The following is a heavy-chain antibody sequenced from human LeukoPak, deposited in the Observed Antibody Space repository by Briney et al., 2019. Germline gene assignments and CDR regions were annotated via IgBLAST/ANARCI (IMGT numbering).Heavy chain of an antibody. CDR1: GYSISSGYL. D-gene: IGHD3-22*01. V-gene: IGHV4-38-2*02. CDR3: ARDLSDNTGYSYYYYIDV. Sequence: PSETLSLTCSVSGYSISSGYLWGWIRLPPGKGLEWIGSIHHRGSTYYNPSLKSRVTISVDTSKNQFSLRLRSVTAADTAVYFCARDLSDNTGYSYYYYIDVWGKGTTVTVSS. CDR2: IHHRGST. J-gene: IGHJ6*03.